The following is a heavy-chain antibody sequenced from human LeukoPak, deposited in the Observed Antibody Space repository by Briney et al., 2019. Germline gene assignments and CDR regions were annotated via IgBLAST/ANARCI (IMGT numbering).Heavy chain of an antibody. D-gene: IGHD2-21*02. CDR1: GYTFTTYW. Sequence: GESLTISCQGSGYTFTTYWIGWVRQMPGRGLEWMGIIYPGDSNTRYSPSFQGQVTISADKSINPAYLRWSSLKASDTAMYYCARSPCGGDCYSGHFQHWGQGTLVTVSS. J-gene: IGHJ1*01. CDR2: IYPGDSNT. CDR3: ARSPCGGDCYSGHFQH. V-gene: IGHV5-51*01.